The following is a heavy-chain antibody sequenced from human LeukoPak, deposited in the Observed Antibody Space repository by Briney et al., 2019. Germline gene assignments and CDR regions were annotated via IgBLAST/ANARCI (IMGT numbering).Heavy chain of an antibody. V-gene: IGHV3-21*01. Sequence: GGSLRLSCGASGFAFSSFRMSWVRQAPGRGLEWVSSISGNSADINNADSLKGRLTISRDNAKNYLHLQLNSLTVEDTAVYYCARLDWRGYWGQGTLVTVSS. CDR1: GFAFSSFR. CDR3: ARLDWRGY. J-gene: IGHJ4*02. D-gene: IGHD2-21*01. CDR2: ISGNSADI.